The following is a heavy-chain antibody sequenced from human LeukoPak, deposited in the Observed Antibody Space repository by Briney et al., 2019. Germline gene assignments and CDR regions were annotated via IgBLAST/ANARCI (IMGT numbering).Heavy chain of an antibody. CDR3: ARGPRTRFDY. CDR1: GGSISSDY. D-gene: IGHD1-14*01. CDR2: IYYSGST. V-gene: IGHV4-59*01. Sequence: PSETLSLTCTVSGGSISSDYWSRIRQPPGKGLEWIAYIYYSGSTNYNPTLKSRVTISVDTSKNQLSLRLRSVTAADTAVYYCARGPRTRFDYWGQGTLVTVSS. J-gene: IGHJ4*02.